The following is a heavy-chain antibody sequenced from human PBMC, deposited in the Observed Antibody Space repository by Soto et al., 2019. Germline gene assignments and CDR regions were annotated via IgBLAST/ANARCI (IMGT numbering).Heavy chain of an antibody. J-gene: IGHJ5*02. V-gene: IGHV3-23*01. CDR2: ISGSGGST. CDR3: AKDRGLRFRGWFDP. CDR1: GFTFSSYA. Sequence: EVQLLESGGGLVQPGGSLRLSCAASGFTFSSYAMSWVRQAPGKGLEWVSAISGSGGSTCYSDSVKGRFTISRDNAKNTLYLQMKSLRAEDTAVYYCAKDRGLRFRGWFDPWGQGTLVTVSS. D-gene: IGHD3-10*01.